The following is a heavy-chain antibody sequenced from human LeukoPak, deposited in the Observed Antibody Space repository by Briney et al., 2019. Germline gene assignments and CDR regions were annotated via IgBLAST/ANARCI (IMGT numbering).Heavy chain of an antibody. Sequence: GASVKVSCKASGGTFSSYAISWVRQAPGQGLEWMGRIIPILGIANYAQKFQGRVTITADKSTSTAYMELSSLRSEDTAVYYCARDGGEGDGDYSGGVISVWGQGTLVTVSS. V-gene: IGHV1-69*04. J-gene: IGHJ4*02. D-gene: IGHD4-17*01. CDR3: ARDGGEGDGDYSGGVISV. CDR2: IIPILGIA. CDR1: GGTFSSYA.